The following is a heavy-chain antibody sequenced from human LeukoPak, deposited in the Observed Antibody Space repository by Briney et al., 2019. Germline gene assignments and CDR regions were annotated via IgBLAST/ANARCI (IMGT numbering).Heavy chain of an antibody. CDR3: ARGEQLWNFDY. CDR1: GGSISSGGYS. J-gene: IGHJ4*02. Sequence: PSETLSLTCAVSGGSISSGGYSWSWIRQPPGKGLEWIGYIYHSGSTYYNPSPKSRVTISVDRSKNQFSLKLSSVTAADTAVYYCARGEQLWNFDYWGQGTLVTVSS. V-gene: IGHV4-30-2*01. D-gene: IGHD5-18*01. CDR2: IYHSGST.